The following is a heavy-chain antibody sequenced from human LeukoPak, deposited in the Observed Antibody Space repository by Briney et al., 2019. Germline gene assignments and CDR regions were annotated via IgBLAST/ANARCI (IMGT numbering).Heavy chain of an antibody. CDR1: GGSFSGYY. V-gene: IGHV4-34*01. CDR3: ARGRDGYNYVYYYYYYMDV. D-gene: IGHD5-24*01. J-gene: IGHJ6*03. Sequence: SETLSLTCAVYGGSFSGYYWSWIRQPPGKGLEWIGEINHSGSTNYNPSLKSRVTISVDTSKNQFPLKLSSVTAADTAVYYCARGRDGYNYVYYYYYYMDVWGKGTTVTVSS. CDR2: INHSGST.